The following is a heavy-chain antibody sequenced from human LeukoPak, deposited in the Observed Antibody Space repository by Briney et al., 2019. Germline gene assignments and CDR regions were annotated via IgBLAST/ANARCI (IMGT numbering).Heavy chain of an antibody. V-gene: IGHV3-30*18. J-gene: IGHJ5*02. CDR2: ISYDGSNK. CDR1: GFTFSSYG. CDR3: AKGTRIAAGIPGP. Sequence: PGGSLRLSCAASGFTFSSYGMHWVRQAPGKGLEWVAVISYDGSNKYYADSVKGRFTISRDNSKNTLYLQMNSLRAEDTAVYYCAKGTRIAAGIPGPWGQGTLVTVSS. D-gene: IGHD6-13*01.